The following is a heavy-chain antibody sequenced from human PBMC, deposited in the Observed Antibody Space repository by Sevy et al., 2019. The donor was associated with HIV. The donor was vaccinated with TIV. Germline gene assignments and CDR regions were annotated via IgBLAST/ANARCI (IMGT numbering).Heavy chain of an antibody. Sequence: GGSLRLSCAASGFAFSTHAMHWVRQAPGKGLEWVAVISYEGTETFYAASVEGRFTISRDNSKNILSLQINSLRTEETAGYYCARDGGISVKWYPLYWGHGTLVTVSS. CDR3: ARDGGISVKWYPLY. D-gene: IGHD2-2*01. CDR2: ISYEGTET. CDR1: GFAFSTHA. V-gene: IGHV3-30-3*01. J-gene: IGHJ4*01.